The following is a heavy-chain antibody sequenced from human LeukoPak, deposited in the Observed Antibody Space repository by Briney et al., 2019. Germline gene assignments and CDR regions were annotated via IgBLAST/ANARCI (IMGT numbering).Heavy chain of an antibody. CDR1: TYTFTRYG. V-gene: IGHV1-18*01. J-gene: IGHJ4*02. D-gene: IGHD5-12*01. Sequence: ASVKVSCKASTYTFTRYGISWVRKAPGQGLEWMGWISGYNGNTNYAQKFLGRVSMTADTATSTAYMELRSLTSDDTAMYYCARSGRGTYYYFDLWGQGTLVTVSS. CDR2: ISGYNGNT. CDR3: ARSGRGTYYYFDL.